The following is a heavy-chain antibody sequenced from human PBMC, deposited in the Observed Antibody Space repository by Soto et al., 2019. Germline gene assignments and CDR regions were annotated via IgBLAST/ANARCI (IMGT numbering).Heavy chain of an antibody. CDR1: GFIFTDYS. CDR2: ISNGDETT. Sequence: GGSLRLSCSASGFIFTDYSMTWIRQAPGQGLEWVSYISNGDETTQYADSVKGRFSVSRDNSKSTLYLQVESLRPEDAAVYYCARDPKTSGGQHWAFNYFDSWGQGTLVTVSS. CDR3: ARDPKTSGGQHWAFNYFDS. V-gene: IGHV3-11*04. D-gene: IGHD7-27*01. J-gene: IGHJ4*02.